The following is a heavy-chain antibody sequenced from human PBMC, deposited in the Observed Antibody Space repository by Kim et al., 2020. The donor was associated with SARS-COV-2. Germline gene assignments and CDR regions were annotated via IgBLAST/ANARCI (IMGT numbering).Heavy chain of an antibody. CDR1: GGSISSYY. J-gene: IGHJ5*02. CDR2: IYYSGST. CDR3: AANYYYDSSGKNWFDP. Sequence: SETLSLTCTVSGGSISSYYWSWIRQPPGKGLEWIGYIYYSGSTNYNPSLKSRVTISVDTSKNQFSLKLSSVTAADTAVYYCAANYYYDSSGKNWFDPWG. D-gene: IGHD3-22*01. V-gene: IGHV4-59*08.